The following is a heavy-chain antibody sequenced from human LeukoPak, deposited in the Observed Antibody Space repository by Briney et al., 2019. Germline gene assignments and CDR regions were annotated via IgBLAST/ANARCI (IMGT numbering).Heavy chain of an antibody. D-gene: IGHD3-22*01. V-gene: IGHV1-18*01. CDR3: ARGASLPLYYDSNGYYQLPDY. CDR2: ISAYNGNT. Sequence: ASVKVSCKASGYTFTSYGISWVRQAPGQGLEWMGWISAYNGNTNYAQKLQGRVTMTTDTSTSTAYMELRSLRSDDTAVYYCARGASLPLYYDSNGYYQLPDYWGQGTLVTVSS. J-gene: IGHJ4*02. CDR1: GYTFTSYG.